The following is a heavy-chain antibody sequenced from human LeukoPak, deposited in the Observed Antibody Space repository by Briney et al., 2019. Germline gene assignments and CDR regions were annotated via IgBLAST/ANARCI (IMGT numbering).Heavy chain of an antibody. CDR1: GYPISSGYY. V-gene: IGHV4-38-2*01. D-gene: IGHD5-18*01. CDR3: ARGGYSYAVPLLY. CDR2: IYHSGST. Sequence: PSETLSLTCAVSGYPISSGYYWGWIRQPPGKGLEWIGSIYHSGSTYYNPSLKSQVTISVDTSKNQFSLKLSSVTAADTAVYYCARGGYSYAVPLLYWGQGTLVTVSS. J-gene: IGHJ4*02.